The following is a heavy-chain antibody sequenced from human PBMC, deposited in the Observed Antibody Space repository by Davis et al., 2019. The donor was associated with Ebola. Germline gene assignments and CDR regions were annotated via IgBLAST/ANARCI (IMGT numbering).Heavy chain of an antibody. CDR1: GFTFSSYW. Sequence: PGGSLRLSCAASGFTFSSYWMHWVRQAPGKGLVWVSLIDTDGTTTTYADSVKGRFTSSRDSAKDSVYLQMNSLRVDDTAVYYCARERLSCGGDCLDCWGQGTLVTVSS. J-gene: IGHJ4*02. CDR3: ARERLSCGGDCLDC. D-gene: IGHD2-21*02. V-gene: IGHV3-74*01. CDR2: IDTDGTTT.